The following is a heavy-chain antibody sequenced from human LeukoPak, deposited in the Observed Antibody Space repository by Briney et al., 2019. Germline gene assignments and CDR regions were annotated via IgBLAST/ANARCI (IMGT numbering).Heavy chain of an antibody. CDR2: IYYSGST. D-gene: IGHD2-2*01. Sequence: SETLSLTCTVSGGSISSSSYYWGWIRQPPGKGLEWIGSIYYSGSTYYNPSLKSRVTISVDTSKNQFSLKLSSVTAADMAVYYCASFRGGYCSSTSCYLNAFDIWGQGTMVTVSS. CDR3: ASFRGGYCSSTSCYLNAFDI. CDR1: GGSISSSSYY. V-gene: IGHV4-39*01. J-gene: IGHJ3*02.